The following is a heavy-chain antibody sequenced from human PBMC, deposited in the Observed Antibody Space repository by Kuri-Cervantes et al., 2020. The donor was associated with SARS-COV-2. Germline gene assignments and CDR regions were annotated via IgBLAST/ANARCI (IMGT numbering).Heavy chain of an antibody. CDR1: GGTFSSYA. J-gene: IGHJ3*02. D-gene: IGHD1-26*01. CDR2: IIPIFGTA. CDR3: ARGALPREAFDI. V-gene: IGHV1-69*13. Sequence: SVKVSCKASGGTFSSYAISWVRQAPGQGLEWMGGIIPIFGTANYAQKFQGRVTITADESTSTAYMELSSLRSEDTAVYYCARGALPREAFDIWGQGTMVTVSS.